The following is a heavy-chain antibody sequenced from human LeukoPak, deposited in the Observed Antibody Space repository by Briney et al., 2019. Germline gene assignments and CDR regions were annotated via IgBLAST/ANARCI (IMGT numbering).Heavy chain of an antibody. Sequence: GGSLRLSCAASGSTFSNHAMSWVRQAPGKGLEWVSGINGSGVTTYYADSVNGRFTISRDNSKKTLYLHMNSLRVEDTAIYYCAKNPLYHYYMDVWGRGTSVTVSS. CDR1: GSTFSNHA. CDR2: INGSGVTT. V-gene: IGHV3-23*01. J-gene: IGHJ6*03. D-gene: IGHD3-16*02. CDR3: AKNPLYHYYMDV.